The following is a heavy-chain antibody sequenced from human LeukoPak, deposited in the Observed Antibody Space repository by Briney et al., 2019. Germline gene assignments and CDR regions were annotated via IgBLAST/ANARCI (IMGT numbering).Heavy chain of an antibody. CDR1: GFTFSSYW. Sequence: GGSLRLSCAASGFTFSSYWIHWLRQAPGKGLVWVSRINSDGSSTTYADSVKGRFTISRDNAKNTVYLQMNSLRAEDTAVYYCARDSGYSSYGDFDYWGQGTLVTVSS. J-gene: IGHJ4*02. CDR2: INSDGSST. D-gene: IGHD4-11*01. V-gene: IGHV3-74*03. CDR3: ARDSGYSSYGDFDY.